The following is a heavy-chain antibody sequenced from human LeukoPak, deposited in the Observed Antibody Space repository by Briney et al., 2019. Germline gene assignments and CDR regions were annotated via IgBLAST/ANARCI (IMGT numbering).Heavy chain of an antibody. CDR2: IYHSGST. D-gene: IGHD3-10*01. CDR1: GGSISSSNW. J-gene: IGHJ6*02. V-gene: IGHV4-4*02. Sequence: PSGTLSLTCAVSGGSISSSNWWSWVRQPPGKGLEWIGEIYHSGSTNYNPSLKSRVTISVGTSKNQLSLNLTSLTAADTAIYYCARHSTSTSILRGHMPPSYYYGLDVWGHGTTVIVSS. CDR3: ARHSTSTSILRGHMPPSYYYGLDV.